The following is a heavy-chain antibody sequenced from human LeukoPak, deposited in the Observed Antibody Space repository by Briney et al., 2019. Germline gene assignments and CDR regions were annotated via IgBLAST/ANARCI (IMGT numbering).Heavy chain of an antibody. CDR3: ARDGGSGMDFRFDP. Sequence: GGSLRLSCAASGFTFSSYAMSWVRQAPGKGLEWVSSISSSSSYIYYADSVKGRFTISRDNAKNSLYLQMNSLRAEDTAVYYCARDGGSGMDFRFDPWGQGTLVTVSS. V-gene: IGHV3-21*03. CDR2: ISSSSSYI. J-gene: IGHJ5*02. D-gene: IGHD3-10*01. CDR1: GFTFSSYA.